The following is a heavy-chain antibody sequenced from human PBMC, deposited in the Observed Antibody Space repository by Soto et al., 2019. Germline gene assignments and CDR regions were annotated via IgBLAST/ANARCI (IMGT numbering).Heavy chain of an antibody. CDR3: ARFGYSTNIGIDY. Sequence: QVQLQESGPGLVKPSQTLSLTCTVSGGSISSGGYYWSWIRQHPGKGLEWIGYIYYRGSTYYNPSLKSRVPISVDTSKNQVSLKLSSVTAADTAVYYCARFGYSTNIGIDYWGQGTLVTVSS. CDR2: IYYRGST. J-gene: IGHJ4*02. D-gene: IGHD3-22*01. CDR1: GGSISSGGYY. V-gene: IGHV4-31*03.